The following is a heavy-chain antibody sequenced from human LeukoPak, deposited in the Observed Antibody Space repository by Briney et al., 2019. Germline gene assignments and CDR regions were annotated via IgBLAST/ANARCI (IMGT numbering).Heavy chain of an antibody. CDR2: ISAYNGNT. Sequence: ASVKVSCKASGYTFTSYGISWVRQAPGQGLEWMGWISAYNGNTNYAQKFQGRVTMTRDTSISTAYMELSRLRSDDTAVYYCARSEGYRYFDPWGQGTLVTVSS. D-gene: IGHD5-18*01. CDR1: GYTFTSYG. V-gene: IGHV1-18*01. CDR3: ARSEGYRYFDP. J-gene: IGHJ5*02.